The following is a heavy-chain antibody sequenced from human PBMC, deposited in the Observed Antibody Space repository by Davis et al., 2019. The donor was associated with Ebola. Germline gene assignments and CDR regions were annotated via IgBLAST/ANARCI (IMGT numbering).Heavy chain of an antibody. D-gene: IGHD6-6*01. CDR2: INHSGST. J-gene: IGHJ5*01. CDR3: ARRRGDSSSFDS. CDR1: GGSVSSGSYY. Sequence: MPSETLSLTCTVSGGSVSSGSYYWSWIRQPPGKGLEWIGEINHSGSTNYNPSLKSRVTISVDTSKNQVSLKLTSVTAADTAVYYCARRRGDSSSFDSWGQGTLVTVSS. V-gene: IGHV4-39*01.